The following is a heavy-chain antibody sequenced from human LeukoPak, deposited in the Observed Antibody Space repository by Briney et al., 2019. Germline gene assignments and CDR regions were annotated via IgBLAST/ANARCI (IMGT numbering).Heavy chain of an antibody. CDR2: ISAHNGNT. CDR3: ARGHSAIFGVVTSDY. V-gene: IGHV1-18*01. D-gene: IGHD3-3*01. CDR1: GYTFSSYG. J-gene: IGHJ4*02. Sequence: ASVKVSCKASGYTFSSYGITWVRHAPGQGLEWMGWISAHNGNTNYAQNLQGRVTMTTDTSTSTAYMELRSLRSDDTAVYYCARGHSAIFGVVTSDYWGQGTLVTVSS.